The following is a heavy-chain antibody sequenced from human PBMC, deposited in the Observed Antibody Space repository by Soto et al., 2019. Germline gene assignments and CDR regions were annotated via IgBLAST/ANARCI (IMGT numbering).Heavy chain of an antibody. Sequence: PSETLSLTCTVSGGSISSGGYYWSWIRQHPGKGLEWIGYIYYSGSTYYNPSLKSRVTISVDTSKNQFSLKLSSVTAADTAVYYCARNPKDRPNWFDPWGQGTQVTVSS. CDR2: IYYSGST. CDR1: GGSISSGGYY. CDR3: ARNPKDRPNWFDP. V-gene: IGHV4-31*03. J-gene: IGHJ5*02.